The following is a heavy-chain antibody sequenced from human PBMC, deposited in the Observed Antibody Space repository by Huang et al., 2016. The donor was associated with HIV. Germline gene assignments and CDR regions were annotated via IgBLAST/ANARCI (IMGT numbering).Heavy chain of an antibody. CDR1: GFTFRCYW. CDR3: VRDPRIQSWLNYFDY. CDR2: INSDGSSS. J-gene: IGHJ4*02. D-gene: IGHD3-22*01. Sequence: EVQLVESGGGLVQPGGSLRLSCAASGFTFRCYWMHWVRKAPGRGLGWVSRINSDGSSSGYADSVKGRFTISRDNAKNTLYLQMNSLRAEDTAVYYCVRDPRIQSWLNYFDYWGQGTLVSVSS. V-gene: IGHV3-74*01.